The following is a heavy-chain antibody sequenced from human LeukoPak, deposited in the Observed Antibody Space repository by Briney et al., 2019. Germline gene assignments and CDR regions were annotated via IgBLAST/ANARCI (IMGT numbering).Heavy chain of an antibody. CDR2: IGAYNGNT. V-gene: IGHV1-18*01. CDR3: ARDPTIFGVVTWFDP. Sequence: ASVKVSCKASGYTFTSYGISWVRQAPGQGLEWMGWIGAYNGNTNYAQKLQGRVTMTTDTSTSTAYMELRSLRSDDTAVYYCARDPTIFGVVTWFDPWGQGTLVTVSS. CDR1: GYTFTSYG. D-gene: IGHD3-3*01. J-gene: IGHJ5*02.